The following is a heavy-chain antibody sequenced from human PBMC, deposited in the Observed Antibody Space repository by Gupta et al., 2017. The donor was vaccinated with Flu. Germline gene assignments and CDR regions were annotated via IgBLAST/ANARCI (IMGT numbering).Heavy chain of an antibody. D-gene: IGHD1-26*01. CDR2: ISSSSSYI. J-gene: IGHJ3*02. V-gene: IGHV3-21*01. Sequence: VRQAPGKGLEWVSSISSSSSYIYYADSVKCRFTIARDNAENSLSLQMNSLRAEDMAVFYCARSWDRRDAFGIWGQGTMVTVSS. CDR3: ARSWDRRDAFGI.